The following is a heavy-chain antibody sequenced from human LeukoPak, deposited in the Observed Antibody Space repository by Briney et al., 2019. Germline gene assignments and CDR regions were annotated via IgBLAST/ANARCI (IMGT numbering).Heavy chain of an antibody. CDR2: INPGGGGT. V-gene: IGHV1-46*01. CDR3: ARPGHSSGSYYPDY. J-gene: IGHJ4*02. CDR1: GYTFTNYY. D-gene: IGHD3-22*01. Sequence: GASVKVSCKASGYTFTNYYIHWVRQAPGQGLEWMGIINPGGGGTSYAQKFQGRVTMTRDTSTSTVYMELSSLRSEDAAVYYCARPGHSSGSYYPDYWGQGTLVTISS.